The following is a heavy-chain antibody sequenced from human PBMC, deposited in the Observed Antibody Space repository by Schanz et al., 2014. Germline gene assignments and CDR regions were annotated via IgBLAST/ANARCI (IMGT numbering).Heavy chain of an antibody. D-gene: IGHD2-15*01. CDR2: ISHSGGSK. V-gene: IGHV3-23*01. Sequence: DVQLLESGGGLVQPGGSLRLSCAASGFTISSYSMNWVRQAPGKGLEWVSSISHSGGSKYYADSVKGRFTISRDNSENTLYLQMNSLSADDTAVFYCAKGMGYCSGGTCYDYYYYGLDVWGQGTTVTVSS. CDR3: AKGMGYCSGGTCYDYYYYGLDV. J-gene: IGHJ6*02. CDR1: GFTISSYS.